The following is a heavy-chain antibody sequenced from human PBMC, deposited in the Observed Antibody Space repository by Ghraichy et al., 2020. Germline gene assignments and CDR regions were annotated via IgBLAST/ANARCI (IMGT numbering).Heavy chain of an antibody. CDR2: IRYDGSNK. Sequence: GGSLRLSCAASGFTFSSYGMHWVRQAPGKGLEWVAFIRYDGSNKYYADSVKGRFTISRDNSKNTLYLQMNSLRAEDTAVYYCAPIEVFCHDSSGPCTPDAFDIWGQGTMVTVSS. V-gene: IGHV3-30*02. CDR1: GFTFSSYG. CDR3: APIEVFCHDSSGPCTPDAFDI. J-gene: IGHJ3*02. D-gene: IGHD3-22*01.